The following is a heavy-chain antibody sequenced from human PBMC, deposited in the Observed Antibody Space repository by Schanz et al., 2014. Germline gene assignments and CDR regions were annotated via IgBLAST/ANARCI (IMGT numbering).Heavy chain of an antibody. V-gene: IGHV3-74*02. CDR3: ARGGSGSHYRLDY. CDR2: INIFGSNT. D-gene: IGHD1-26*01. J-gene: IGHJ4*02. Sequence: VPLVASGGGVVPPGRSLRLSCAASGFPFRRPCLPWVRPAPGPVLFFFSLINIFGSNTDYADSVTGRFTISIDNAKNTLYLQMNSLRAEDTGLYCCARGGSGSHYRLDYWGQGTRVTVSS. CDR1: GFPFRRPC.